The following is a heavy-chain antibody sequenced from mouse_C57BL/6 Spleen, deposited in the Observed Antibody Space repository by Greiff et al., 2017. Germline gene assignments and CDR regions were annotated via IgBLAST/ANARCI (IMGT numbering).Heavy chain of an antibody. D-gene: IGHD1-1*01. V-gene: IGHV5-17*01. CDR2: ISSGSSTI. Sequence: EVKLVESGGGLVKPGGSLKLSCAASGFTFSDYGMHWVRQAPKKGLEWVAYISSGSSTIYYADTVKGRFPISRDNAKNTLFLQMTSLRSEDTAMYYCARNYYGSPLYWYFDVWGTGTTVTVSS. CDR3: ARNYYGSPLYWYFDV. CDR1: GFTFSDYG. J-gene: IGHJ1*03.